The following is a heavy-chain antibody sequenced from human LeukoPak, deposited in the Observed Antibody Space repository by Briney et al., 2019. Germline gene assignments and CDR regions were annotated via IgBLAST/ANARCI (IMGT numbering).Heavy chain of an antibody. CDR3: ARDRRWLQLLGGEALDY. Sequence: GGSLRLSCAASGFTVSSNYMSWVRQAPGKGLEWVAVISYDGSNKYYADSVKGRFTISRDNSKNTLYLQMNSLRAEDTAAYYCARDRRWLQLLGGEALDYWGQGTLVTVSS. CDR2: ISYDGSNK. D-gene: IGHD5-24*01. J-gene: IGHJ4*02. CDR1: GFTVSSNY. V-gene: IGHV3-30-3*01.